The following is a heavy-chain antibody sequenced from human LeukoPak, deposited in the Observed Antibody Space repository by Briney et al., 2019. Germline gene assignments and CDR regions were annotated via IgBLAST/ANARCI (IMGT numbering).Heavy chain of an antibody. J-gene: IGHJ3*02. D-gene: IGHD4/OR15-4a*01. Sequence: SETLSLTCTVSGGSITNNYWNWHWIRQPQGRGLEWIGYIYYSGSTNYNPSPRSRVTIAVDKSNNQVSLKLNSVTAADTAMYYCARDKSGPTAHYDVFEIWGQGTMVTVSS. V-gene: IGHV4-59*01. CDR3: ARDKSGPTAHYDVFEI. CDR2: IYYSGST. CDR1: GGSITNNY.